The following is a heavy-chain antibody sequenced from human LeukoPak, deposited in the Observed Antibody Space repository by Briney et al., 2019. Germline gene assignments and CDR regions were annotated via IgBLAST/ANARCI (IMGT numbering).Heavy chain of an antibody. CDR3: AGRYDSSGYPLH. J-gene: IGHJ4*02. CDR1: GVSVSSNY. D-gene: IGHD3-22*01. CDR2: IYSGGTT. Sequence: PGGSLRLSCAASGVSVSSNYVSWVRQAPGKGLEWVSVIYSGGTTYYSDSIKGRFTISRDNSKNTLYLQMNSLRAEDTAVYYCAGRYDSSGYPLHWGQGTLVTVSS. V-gene: IGHV3-53*01.